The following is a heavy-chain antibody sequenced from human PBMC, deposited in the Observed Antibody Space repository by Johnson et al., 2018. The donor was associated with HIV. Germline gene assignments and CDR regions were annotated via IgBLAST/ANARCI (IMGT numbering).Heavy chain of an antibody. V-gene: IGHV3-33*06. CDR1: GFTFSSYG. CDR2: IWYDGSNK. J-gene: IGHJ3*02. Sequence: VQLVESGGGVVQPGRSLRLSCAASGFTFSSYGMHWVRQAPGKGLAWVAVIWYDGSNKYYADSVKGRFTISRDNSKNTLYLQMNSLRAEDTAVYYCAKVRRGSSWYIAFDIWGQGTMVTVSS. D-gene: IGHD6-13*01. CDR3: AKVRRGSSWYIAFDI.